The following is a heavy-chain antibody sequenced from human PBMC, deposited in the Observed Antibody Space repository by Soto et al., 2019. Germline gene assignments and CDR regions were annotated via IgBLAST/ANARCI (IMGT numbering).Heavy chain of an antibody. CDR2: ISYDGSNK. V-gene: IGHV3-30-3*01. J-gene: IGHJ4*02. Sequence: QVQLVESGGGVVQPGRSLRLSCAASGFTFSSYAMHWVRQAPGKGLEWVAVISYDGSNKYYADSVKGRFTISRDNSKNTLYLQMNSRGAEDTAVYYCAEGGFGELSEGGGDYWGQGTLVTVSS. CDR3: AEGGFGELSEGGGDY. CDR1: GFTFSSYA. D-gene: IGHD3-10*01.